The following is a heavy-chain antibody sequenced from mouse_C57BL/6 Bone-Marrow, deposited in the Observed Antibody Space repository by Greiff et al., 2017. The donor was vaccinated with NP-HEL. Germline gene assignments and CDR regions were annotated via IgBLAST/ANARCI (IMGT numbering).Heavy chain of an antibody. V-gene: IGHV3-6*01. Sequence: EVKLMESGPGLVKPSQSLSLTCSVTGYSITSGYYWNWIRQFPGNKLEWMGYISYDGSNNYNPSLKNRISITLDTSKNQFFLKLNSVTTEDTATYYCARGDYDGGFAYWGQGTLVTVSA. D-gene: IGHD2-4*01. CDR1: GYSITSGYY. J-gene: IGHJ3*01. CDR2: ISYDGSN. CDR3: ARGDYDGGFAY.